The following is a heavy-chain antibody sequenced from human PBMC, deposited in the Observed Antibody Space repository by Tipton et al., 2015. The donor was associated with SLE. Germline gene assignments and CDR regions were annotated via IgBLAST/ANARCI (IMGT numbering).Heavy chain of an antibody. CDR2: LDSSGST. D-gene: IGHD3-22*01. J-gene: IGHJ4*02. Sequence: TLSLTCTVSGGSIRSSTYYWGWIRQPPGKGLEWIGSLDSSGSTYYNPSLRSRINISVDTSKNQFSLKLSSVTAADTAVYYCARGVGDTSGCLDYWGLGTLVTVSS. CDR3: ARGVGDTSGCLDY. CDR1: GGSIRSSTYY. V-gene: IGHV4-39*07.